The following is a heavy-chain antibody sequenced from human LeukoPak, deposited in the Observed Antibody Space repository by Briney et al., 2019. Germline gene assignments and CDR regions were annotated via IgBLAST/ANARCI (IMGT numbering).Heavy chain of an antibody. Sequence: SETLSLTCTVSGGSISSGGYYWSWIRQPPGKGLEWIGYIYHSGSTYYNPSLKSRVTISVDRSKNQFSLKLSSVTAEDTAVYYCARAIVVVVAAHMEGWFDPWGQGTLVTVSS. CDR1: GGSISSGGYY. D-gene: IGHD2-15*01. CDR3: ARAIVVVVAAHMEGWFDP. V-gene: IGHV4-30-2*01. CDR2: IYHSGST. J-gene: IGHJ5*02.